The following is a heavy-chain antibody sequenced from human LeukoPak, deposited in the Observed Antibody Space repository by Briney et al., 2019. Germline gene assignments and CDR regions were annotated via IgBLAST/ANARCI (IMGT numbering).Heavy chain of an antibody. J-gene: IGHJ4*02. CDR2: FDGNGPNT. CDR3: AKPRTTGLGWAQFDY. D-gene: IGHD2-8*02. V-gene: IGHV3-23*01. Sequence: GALRLSCAASGFTFSSFAMTWVRQAPGKGLEWVSGFDGNGPNTYYADSVKGRWTISRDNSRNTLYLEMNSLRPEDTAIYYCAKPRTTGLGWAQFDYWGQGSLVTVSS. CDR1: GFTFSSFA.